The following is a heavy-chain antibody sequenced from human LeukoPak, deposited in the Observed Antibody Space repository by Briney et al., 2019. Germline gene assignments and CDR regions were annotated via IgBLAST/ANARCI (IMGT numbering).Heavy chain of an antibody. CDR3: ARWLQSIYYFDY. CDR1: GYSISSGYY. D-gene: IGHD5-24*01. J-gene: IGHJ4*02. CDR2: IYHSGST. Sequence: SETLSLTCTVSGYSISSGYYWGWIRQPPGKGLEWIGSIYHSGSTYYNPSLKSRVTISVDTSKNQFSLKLSSVTAADTAVYYCARWLQSIYYFDYWGQGTLVTVSS. V-gene: IGHV4-38-2*02.